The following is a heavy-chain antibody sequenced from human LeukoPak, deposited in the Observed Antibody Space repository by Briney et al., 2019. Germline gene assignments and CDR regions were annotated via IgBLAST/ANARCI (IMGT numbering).Heavy chain of an antibody. CDR1: GGSISSYY. CDR3: ARHSYRGSGSYDY. D-gene: IGHD3-10*01. CDR2: IYYSGST. V-gene: IGHV4-59*08. J-gene: IGHJ4*02. Sequence: SETLSLTCTVSGGSISSYYWSWIRQPPGKGLEWIGCIYYSGSTNYNPSLKSRVTISVDTSKNQFSLKLSSVTAADTAVYYCARHSYRGSGSYDYWGQGTLVTVSS.